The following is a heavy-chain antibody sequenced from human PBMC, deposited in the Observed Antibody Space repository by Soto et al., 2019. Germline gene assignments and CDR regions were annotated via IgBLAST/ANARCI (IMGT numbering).Heavy chain of an antibody. Sequence: SETLSLTCTVSGGSISSYYWSWSRQPPGKGLEWIAYSYDTGSTNYNPSLKSRVTLSADTSKNQFSLKLISVTAADTAMYYCARVDSSGSYFDYWGQGTLVTSPQ. CDR3: ARVDSSGSYFDY. CDR2: SYDTGST. D-gene: IGHD3-22*01. CDR1: GGSISSYY. V-gene: IGHV4-59*01. J-gene: IGHJ4*02.